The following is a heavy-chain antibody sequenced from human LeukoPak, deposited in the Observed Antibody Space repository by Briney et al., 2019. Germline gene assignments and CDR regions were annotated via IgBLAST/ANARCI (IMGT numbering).Heavy chain of an antibody. CDR2: LYSGRNP. CDR3: ATSLPVVQGVIFAY. V-gene: IGHV3-53*01. J-gene: IGHJ4*02. Sequence: GGSLRLPCRASGFTVSRRYMRGLRQPPGGGGDGVSVLYSGRNPYYADSVAGQFTVSRDNSRNTLYLQMNSRRAEDTAVYFCATSLPVVQGVIFAYWGQGTLVTVSS. D-gene: IGHD3-10*01. CDR1: GFTVSRRY.